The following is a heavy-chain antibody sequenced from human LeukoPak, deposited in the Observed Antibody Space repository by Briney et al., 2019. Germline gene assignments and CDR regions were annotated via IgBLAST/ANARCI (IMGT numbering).Heavy chain of an antibody. V-gene: IGHV4-59*08. D-gene: IGHD3-16*01. J-gene: IGHJ4*02. Sequence: SETLSLTCTVSGGSISSYYWSWIRQPPGKGLEWIGYIYYSGTTNYNPSLKSRVTISVDTSKNQFSLRLTSVTAADTAVYYCARLWGGDYFDNWGQGALVTVSS. CDR1: GGSISSYY. CDR2: IYYSGTT. CDR3: ARLWGGDYFDN.